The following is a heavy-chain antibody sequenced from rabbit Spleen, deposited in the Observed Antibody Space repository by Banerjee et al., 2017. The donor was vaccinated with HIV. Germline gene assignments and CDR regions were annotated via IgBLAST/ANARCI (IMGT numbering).Heavy chain of an antibody. CDR2: IDTGDDST. D-gene: IGHD1-1*01. V-gene: IGHV1S45*01. J-gene: IGHJ3*01. Sequence: EESGGDLVQPEGSLTLTCKASGFTISGSFWICWVRQAPGKGLEWIGCIDTGDDSTSYASWAKGRFTISRASSTTVFLQMTSLTAADTATYFCARDLPDIIGWNFGFWGQGTLVTVS. CDR3: ARDLPDIIGWNFGF. CDR1: GFTISGSFW.